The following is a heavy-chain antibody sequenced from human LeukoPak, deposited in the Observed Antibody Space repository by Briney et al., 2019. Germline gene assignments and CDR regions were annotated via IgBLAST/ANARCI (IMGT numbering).Heavy chain of an antibody. J-gene: IGHJ4*02. CDR2: IYYSGST. Sequence: PSETLSLTCTVSGGSISSYYWSWIRQPPGKGLEWIGYIYYSGSTNYNPSLKSRVTISVDTSKNQFSLKLSSVTAADTAVYYCARGQGLQDSILKYYFDYWGQGTLVTVSS. CDR3: ARGQGLQDSILKYYFDY. V-gene: IGHV4-59*12. D-gene: IGHD3-22*01. CDR1: GGSISSYY.